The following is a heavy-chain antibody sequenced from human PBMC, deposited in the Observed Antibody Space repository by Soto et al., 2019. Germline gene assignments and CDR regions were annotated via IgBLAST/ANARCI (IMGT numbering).Heavy chain of an antibody. Sequence: QVQLVQSGAEVKKPGASVKVSCKASGYTFTSYDINWLRQATGQGLEWMGWMNPNSGYTGYAQKFQGRVTMTRNTSISTAYMELSSLRSEDTAVYYCARVDSSGYYYLGGASDIWGQGTMVTVSS. D-gene: IGHD3-22*01. V-gene: IGHV1-8*02. CDR3: ARVDSSGYYYLGGASDI. CDR1: GYTFTSYD. CDR2: MNPNSGYT. J-gene: IGHJ3*02.